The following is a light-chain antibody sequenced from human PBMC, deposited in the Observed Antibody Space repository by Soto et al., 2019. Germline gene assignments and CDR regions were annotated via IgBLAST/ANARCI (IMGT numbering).Light chain of an antibody. CDR1: QDISNY. CDR2: DAS. V-gene: IGKV1-33*01. Sequence: DIQRTQSPSSLSASVGDRVTITCQASQDISNYLNWYQQKPGKAPKLLIYDASNLEAGVPSRFRGSGSGTDFTFTISRMQPEDIATYYCQQYENIPTFGQGTRLEIK. CDR3: QQYENIPT. J-gene: IGKJ5*01.